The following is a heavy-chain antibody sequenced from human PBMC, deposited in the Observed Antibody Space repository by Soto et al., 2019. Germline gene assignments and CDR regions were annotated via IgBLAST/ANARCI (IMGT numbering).Heavy chain of an antibody. CDR2: IYYSGST. Sequence: SETLSLTCTVSGGSISSYYWSWIRQPPGKGLEWIGYIYYSGSTNYNPSLKSRVTISVDTPKNQFSLKLSSVTAADTAVYYCARDYYDSSGYYSFFDYWGQGTLVTVSS. CDR1: GGSISSYY. V-gene: IGHV4-59*01. CDR3: ARDYYDSSGYYSFFDY. J-gene: IGHJ4*02. D-gene: IGHD3-22*01.